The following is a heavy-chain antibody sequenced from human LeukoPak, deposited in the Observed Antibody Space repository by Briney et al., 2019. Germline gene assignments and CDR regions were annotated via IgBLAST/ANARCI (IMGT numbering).Heavy chain of an antibody. Sequence: GASVKVSCKASGGTFSSYSIIWVRQAPGQGLEWMGGFIPIFGTANYAQKFQGRVTITTDESTSTAYMELRSLRSDDTAVYYCARDLHGPRHQLLHNWFDPWGQGTLVTVSS. CDR1: GGTFSSYS. CDR3: ARDLHGPRHQLLHNWFDP. J-gene: IGHJ5*02. CDR2: FIPIFGTA. D-gene: IGHD2-2*01. V-gene: IGHV1-69*05.